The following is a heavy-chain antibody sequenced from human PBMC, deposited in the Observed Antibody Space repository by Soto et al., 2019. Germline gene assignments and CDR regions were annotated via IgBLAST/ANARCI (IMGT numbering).Heavy chain of an antibody. CDR2: INHSGST. Sequence: QVQLQQWGAGLLKPSETLSLTCAVYGGSFSGYYWSWIRQPPGKGLEWIGEINHSGSTNYNPSLKSRVTISEDTYKNQFSLKLSSVTAADTAVYYCARGWGRIFDYWGQGTLVTVSS. CDR3: ARGWGRIFDY. J-gene: IGHJ4*02. D-gene: IGHD7-27*01. V-gene: IGHV4-34*01. CDR1: GGSFSGYY.